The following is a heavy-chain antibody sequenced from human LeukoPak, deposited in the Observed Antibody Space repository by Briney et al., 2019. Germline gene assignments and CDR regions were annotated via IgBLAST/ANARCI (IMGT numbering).Heavy chain of an antibody. Sequence: ASVKVSCKASGYTFTSYYMHWVRQAPGQGLEWMGIINPSGGSTSYAQKFQGRVTMTRDTSTSTVYMELSSLRSEDTAVYYCARDSQDYYGSGSYPHYWGQGTLVTVSS. D-gene: IGHD3-10*01. CDR3: ARDSQDYYGSGSYPHY. J-gene: IGHJ4*02. CDR2: INPSGGST. V-gene: IGHV1-46*01. CDR1: GYTFTSYY.